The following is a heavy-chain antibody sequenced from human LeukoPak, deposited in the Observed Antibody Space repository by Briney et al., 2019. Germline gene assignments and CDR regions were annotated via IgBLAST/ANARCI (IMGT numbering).Heavy chain of an antibody. V-gene: IGHV5-51*01. CDR3: ARWYYDSSGYSTFDY. J-gene: IGHJ4*02. CDR1: GYSFTSYW. CDR2: IYPGDSDT. Sequence: GESLKISCKGSGYSFTSYWIGWVRPMPGKGLEWMGIIYPGDSDTRYSPSFQGQVTISADKSISTAYLQWSSLKASDTAMYYCARWYYDSSGYSTFDYWGQGTLVTVSS. D-gene: IGHD3-22*01.